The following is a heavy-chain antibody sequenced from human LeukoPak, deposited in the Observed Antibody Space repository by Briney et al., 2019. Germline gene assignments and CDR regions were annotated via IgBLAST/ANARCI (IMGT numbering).Heavy chain of an antibody. CDR2: IYTSGST. CDR1: GGSISSYY. J-gene: IGHJ6*03. V-gene: IGHV4-4*07. CDR3: ASRTNYYDSSGRDYYYYMDV. D-gene: IGHD3-22*01. Sequence: SETLSLTCTVSGGSISSYYWSWIRQPAGKGLEWIGHIYTSGSTNYNPSLKSRVTMSVDTSKNQFSLKLSSVTAADTAVYYCASRTNYYDSSGRDYYYYMDVWGKGTTVTVSS.